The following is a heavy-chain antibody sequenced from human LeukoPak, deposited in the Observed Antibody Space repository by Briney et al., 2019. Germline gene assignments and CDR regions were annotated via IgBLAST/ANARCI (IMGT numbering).Heavy chain of an antibody. CDR1: GYAFTSYY. CDR2: INPSGGSR. J-gene: IGHJ5*02. Sequence: ASVKVSCKASGYAFTSYYMHWVRQAPGQGLVWMGIINPSGGSRTYAQKFQGRVTMTRDTSTSTVYMELSSLRSDDTAVYYCARDMVGLAADGNWFDPWGQGTLVTVSS. V-gene: IGHV1-46*01. D-gene: IGHD6-13*01. CDR3: ARDMVGLAADGNWFDP.